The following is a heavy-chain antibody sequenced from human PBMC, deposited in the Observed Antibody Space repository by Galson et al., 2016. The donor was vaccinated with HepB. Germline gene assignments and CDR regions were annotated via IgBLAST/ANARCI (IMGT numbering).Heavy chain of an antibody. CDR2: FSRGGTT. CDR3: ARVMQWDGAGWGVFDI. V-gene: IGHV3-66*01. J-gene: IGHJ3*02. CDR1: GFSVSSNY. Sequence: LRLSCAAPGFSVSSNYMTWVRLAPGKGLEWVSVFSRGGTTYYADSVKGRFTISRDNSKNTVFLQMNSLRVEDTAVYYCARVMQWDGAGWGVFDIWGQGTMVTVSS. D-gene: IGHD1-26*01.